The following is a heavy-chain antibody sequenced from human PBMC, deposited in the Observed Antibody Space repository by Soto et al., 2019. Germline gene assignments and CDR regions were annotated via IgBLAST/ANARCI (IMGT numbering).Heavy chain of an antibody. CDR2: IYYSGST. CDR3: ARGVVVPAAMFAHYYYGMDV. V-gene: IGHV4-30-4*01. CDR1: GGSLSSGDYY. D-gene: IGHD2-2*01. J-gene: IGHJ6*02. Sequence: SETLSLTCTLSGGSLSSGDYYWSWIRQPPGKVREWTGYIYYSGSTYYNPALKSRVTISLDTSKSQFSLKLSSVTAADTAVYYCARGVVVPAAMFAHYYYGMDVWGQGTTVTVSS.